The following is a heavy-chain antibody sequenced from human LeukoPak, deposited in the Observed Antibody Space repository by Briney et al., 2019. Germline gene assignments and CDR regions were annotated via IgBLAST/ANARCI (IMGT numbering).Heavy chain of an antibody. J-gene: IGHJ4*02. CDR1: GFSFNNYD. CDR3: GRYGRNPEF. CDR2: ISDSGGAT. V-gene: IGHV3-23*01. D-gene: IGHD2-2*01. Sequence: GGSLRLSCAASGFSFNNYDMTWVRQGPGKGLEWVSRISDSGGATGYGDSVKGRSTISRDNSKNTVYLKMNSLRAEDTAVYYCGRYGRNPEFWGQGTLVTVSS.